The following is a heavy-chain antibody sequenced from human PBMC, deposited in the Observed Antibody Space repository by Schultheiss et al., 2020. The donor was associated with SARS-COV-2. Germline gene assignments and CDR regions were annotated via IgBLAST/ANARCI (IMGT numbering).Heavy chain of an antibody. CDR1: GFTFSSYW. Sequence: GGSLRLSCAASGFTFSSYWMHWVRQAPGKGLVWVSAISGSGGSTYYADSVKGRFTISRDNAKNSLYLQMNSLRAEDTAVYYCAREGIVVVPYFDYWGQGTLVTVSS. V-gene: IGHV3-74*01. CDR3: AREGIVVVPYFDY. J-gene: IGHJ4*02. CDR2: ISGSGGST. D-gene: IGHD3-22*01.